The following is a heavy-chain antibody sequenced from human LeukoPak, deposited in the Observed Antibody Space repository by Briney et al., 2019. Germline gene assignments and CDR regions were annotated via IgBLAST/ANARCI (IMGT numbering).Heavy chain of an antibody. Sequence: SETLSLTCTVSGGSISSYYWSWIRQPPGKGLEWIGYIYYSGSTNYNPSLKSRVTISVDTSKNQFSLKLSSVTAADTAVYYCARVRVDKVLGFDYWGQGTLVTVSS. CDR2: IYYSGST. V-gene: IGHV4-59*01. D-gene: IGHD5-12*01. CDR3: ARVRVDKVLGFDY. J-gene: IGHJ4*02. CDR1: GGSISSYY.